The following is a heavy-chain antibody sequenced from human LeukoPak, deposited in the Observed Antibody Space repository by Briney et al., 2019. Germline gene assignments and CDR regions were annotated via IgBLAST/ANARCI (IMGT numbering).Heavy chain of an antibody. D-gene: IGHD3-22*01. CDR1: GYTFTSYD. Sequence: ASVKVSCKASGYTFTSYDINWVRQATGQGLEWMGWMNPNSGNTGYAQKFQGRVTMTRDMSTSTVYMELSSLRSEDTAVYYCASYYYDSSGLGYWGQGTLVTVSS. V-gene: IGHV1-8*01. CDR3: ASYYYDSSGLGY. J-gene: IGHJ4*02. CDR2: MNPNSGNT.